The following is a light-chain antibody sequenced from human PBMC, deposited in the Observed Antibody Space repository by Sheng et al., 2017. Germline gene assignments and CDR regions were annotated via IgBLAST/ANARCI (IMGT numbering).Light chain of an antibody. V-gene: IGLV2-14*03. Sequence: QSALTQPASVSGSPGQSITISCTGTSSDIGAYNYVSWYQQHPGKAPKLMIYDVNNRPSGVSNRFSGSKSGNTASLTISGLQTEDEADYYCFSYTSSVTWVFGGGTKLTVL. J-gene: IGLJ3*02. CDR2: DVN. CDR1: SSDIGAYNY. CDR3: FSYTSSVTWV.